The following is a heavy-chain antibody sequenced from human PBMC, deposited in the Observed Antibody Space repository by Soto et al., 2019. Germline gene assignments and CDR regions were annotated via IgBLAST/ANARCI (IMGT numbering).Heavy chain of an antibody. CDR3: ARGPRVSSTGTGAH. CDR1: GFTFSAYW. CDR2: ISDDGSRA. Sequence: GGSLRLSCAVSGFTFSAYWMHWVRQVPGKGLTWVPRISDDGSRATYAESVKGRFVISRDNAKNSLYLEMNTLRGDDSGLYYCARGPRVSSTGTGAHWGRGTLVTVSS. D-gene: IGHD1-1*01. J-gene: IGHJ4*02. V-gene: IGHV3-74*01.